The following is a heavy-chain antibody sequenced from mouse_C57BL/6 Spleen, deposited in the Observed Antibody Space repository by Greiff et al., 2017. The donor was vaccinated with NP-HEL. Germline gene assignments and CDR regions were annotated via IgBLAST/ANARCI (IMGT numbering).Heavy chain of an antibody. Sequence: VQLKASGAELVRPGSSVTMSCKTSGYTFTSYGINWVKQRPGQGLEWIGYIYIGNGYTEYNEKFKGKATLTSDTSSSTAYMQLSSLTSEDSAIYFCARSYYYGSSRWYFDVWGTGTTVTVSS. D-gene: IGHD1-1*01. J-gene: IGHJ1*03. CDR1: GYTFTSYG. CDR3: ARSYYYGSSRWYFDV. V-gene: IGHV1-58*01. CDR2: IYIGNGYT.